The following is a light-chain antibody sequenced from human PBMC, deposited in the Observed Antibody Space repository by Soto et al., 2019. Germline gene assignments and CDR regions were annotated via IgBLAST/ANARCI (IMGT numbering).Light chain of an antibody. V-gene: IGKV4-1*01. J-gene: IGKJ5*01. CDR3: QQYYSSRAIT. CDR1: QSLLYSSNNKNF. CDR2: WAS. Sequence: DIVMTQAPDSLSVSLCERATINCKCSQSLLYSSNNKNFLAWYQQKPGQPPKLLFYWASTRQSGVPDRFSGSGSGTDFTLTITGVQAEDVAVYYCQQYYSSRAITFGQGARLEIK.